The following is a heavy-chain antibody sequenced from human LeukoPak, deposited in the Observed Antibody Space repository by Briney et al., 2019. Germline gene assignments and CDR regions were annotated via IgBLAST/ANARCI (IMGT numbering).Heavy chain of an antibody. Sequence: PGRSLSLSCAASEFTFRNYWMSWVRQAPGKGLEWVANINQHGSEKYYVDSVKGRFTISRDNAKNSLSLQMNSLRAEDTAVYYCAKALADHYGVFDYWGQGTLVTVSS. CDR2: INQHGSEK. V-gene: IGHV3-7*04. CDR1: EFTFRNYW. CDR3: AKALADHYGVFDY. D-gene: IGHD4-17*01. J-gene: IGHJ4*02.